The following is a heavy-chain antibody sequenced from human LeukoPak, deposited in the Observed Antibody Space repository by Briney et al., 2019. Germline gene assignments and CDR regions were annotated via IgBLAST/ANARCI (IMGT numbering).Heavy chain of an antibody. J-gene: IGHJ3*02. CDR2: IYYSGST. D-gene: IGHD3-3*01. CDR3: ARERSGSEIFARSFDI. V-gene: IGHV4-39*07. Sequence: SETLSLTCTVSGGSISSSSYYWGWIRQPPGKGLECIGSIYYSGSTYYNPSLKSRVTISVDTSKNQFSLKLSSVTAADTAVYYCARERSGSEIFARSFDIWGQGTMVTVSS. CDR1: GGSISSSSYY.